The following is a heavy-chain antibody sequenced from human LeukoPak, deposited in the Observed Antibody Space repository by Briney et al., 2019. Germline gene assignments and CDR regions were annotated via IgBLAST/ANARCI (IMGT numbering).Heavy chain of an antibody. V-gene: IGHV4-61*02. D-gene: IGHD3-16*01. J-gene: IGHJ4*02. CDR3: ARTKGGITSPVDY. CDR2: IYTSGST. Sequence: SETLSLTCTVSGGSTSSGSYYWSWIRQPAGKGLEWIGRIYTSGSTNYNPSLKSRVTISVDTSKNQFSLKLSSVTAADTAVYYCARTKGGITSPVDYWGQGTLVTVSS. CDR1: GGSTSSGSYY.